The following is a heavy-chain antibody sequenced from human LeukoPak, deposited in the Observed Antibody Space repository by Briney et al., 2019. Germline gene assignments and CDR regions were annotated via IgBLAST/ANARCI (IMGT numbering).Heavy chain of an antibody. Sequence: SETLSLTCTVFGGSMSSYYWSWIRQPAGRGLEWIGRIYSSGTTNYNPSLKSRVTMSVDTSKKEFSLKLTSVTAADTAVYYCERVTSYISGWYLSFDHWGQGALVTVSS. D-gene: IGHD6-19*01. CDR3: ERVTSYISGWYLSFDH. J-gene: IGHJ4*02. CDR1: GGSMSSYY. V-gene: IGHV4-4*07. CDR2: IYSSGTT.